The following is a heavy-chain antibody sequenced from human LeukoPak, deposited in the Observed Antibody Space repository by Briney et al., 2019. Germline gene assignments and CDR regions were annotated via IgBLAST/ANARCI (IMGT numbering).Heavy chain of an antibody. J-gene: IGHJ4*02. CDR3: AKSDPYGDSLIEI. CDR1: GFTFSGYA. Sequence: GGSLRLSCAASGFTFSGYAMNWVRQAPGKGLEWLSHISSTGGTIYYADSVKGRLTVSRDNAKNSLYLQMNSLRAGDTAVYYCAKSDPYGDSLIEIWGQGALDTVSS. V-gene: IGHV3-48*03. D-gene: IGHD4-17*01. CDR2: ISSTGGTI.